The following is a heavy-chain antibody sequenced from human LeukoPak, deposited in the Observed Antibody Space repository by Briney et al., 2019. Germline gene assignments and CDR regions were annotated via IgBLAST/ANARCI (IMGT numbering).Heavy chain of an antibody. J-gene: IGHJ4*02. Sequence: GGSLRLSCTASGFTCGDYAMSWFRQAPGKGLEWVGFIRSKAYGGTTEYAASVKGRFTISRDDSKSIAYLQMNSLKTEDTAVYYCTRVEYYYDSSGTPPFDYWGQGTLVTVSS. CDR2: IRSKAYGGTT. D-gene: IGHD3-22*01. CDR1: GFTCGDYA. V-gene: IGHV3-49*03. CDR3: TRVEYYYDSSGTPPFDY.